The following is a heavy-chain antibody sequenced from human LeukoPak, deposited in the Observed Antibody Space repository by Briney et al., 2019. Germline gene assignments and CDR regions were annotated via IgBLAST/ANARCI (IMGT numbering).Heavy chain of an antibody. CDR3: AKEEYGGYENWFDP. Sequence: GGSLRLSCAASGFTFSSYWMHWVRQAPGKGLVWVSRINSDGSSTSYADSVKGRFTISRDNAKNTLYLQMNSLRAEDTAVYYCAKEEYGGYENWFDPGAREPWSPSPQ. D-gene: IGHD5-12*01. CDR2: INSDGSST. CDR1: GFTFSSYW. V-gene: IGHV3-74*01. J-gene: IGHJ5*02.